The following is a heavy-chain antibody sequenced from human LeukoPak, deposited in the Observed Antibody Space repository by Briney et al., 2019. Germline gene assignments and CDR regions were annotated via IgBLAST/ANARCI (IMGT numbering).Heavy chain of an antibody. D-gene: IGHD6-19*01. CDR1: EHTFTVYY. V-gene: IGHV1-2*02. Sequence: ASVNVSCKTSEHTFTVYYIHWVRQATGQGLEWMGWINPKSSGTNDAQKFQGRVTINRDTSMNTVYMELSRLKSDDTAIYFCARTLTVAGPWNGFDSWGQGTLVTVSS. J-gene: IGHJ5*01. CDR2: INPKSSGT. CDR3: ARTLTVAGPWNGFDS.